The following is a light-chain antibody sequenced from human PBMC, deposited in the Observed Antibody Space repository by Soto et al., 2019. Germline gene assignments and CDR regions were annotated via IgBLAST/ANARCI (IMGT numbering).Light chain of an antibody. Sequence: DIQMTQSPSTLSGSVGDRVTITCRASQTISSWLAWYQQKPGKAPKLLIYGASTRATGIPARFSGSGSGTEFTLTINDLQSEDFAVYYCQQYERWPPLTFGGGTKVEIK. CDR2: GAS. CDR3: QQYERWPPLT. J-gene: IGKJ4*01. V-gene: IGKV1-5*01. CDR1: QTISSW.